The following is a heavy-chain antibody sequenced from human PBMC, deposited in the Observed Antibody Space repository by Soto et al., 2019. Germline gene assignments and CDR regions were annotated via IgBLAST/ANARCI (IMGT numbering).Heavy chain of an antibody. V-gene: IGHV4-39*01. CDR2: IYYSGST. J-gene: IGHJ4*02. CDR3: AKHVNELTTPFDY. Sequence: QLQLQESGPGLVKPSETLSLTCTVSGGSISSSYYYWGWIRQPPGKGLEWIGRIYYSGSTYYNPSLKSRVTISVDTSKNQFTLKMSSVTAADTAVYYCAKHVNELTTPFDYWRQGTLVTVSS. CDR1: GGSISSSYYY. D-gene: IGHD1-1*01.